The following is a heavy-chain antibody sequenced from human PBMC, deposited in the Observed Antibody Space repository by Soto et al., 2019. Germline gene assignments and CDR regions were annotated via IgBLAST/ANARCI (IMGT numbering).Heavy chain of an antibody. Sequence: QVQLQESGPGLVKPSQTLSLTCTVSGGSIRSEDYYWSWIRQPPGKGLAWIGYISYSGSTAYKSSIRDRVIISVDTPKNQLALQLTSATAAATPVYYCAITRPVGFTTLDAWGQGTRVTVSS. CDR1: GGSIRSEDYY. D-gene: IGHD1-26*01. J-gene: IGHJ5*02. CDR2: ISYSGST. V-gene: IGHV4-30-4*01. CDR3: AITRPVGFTTLDA.